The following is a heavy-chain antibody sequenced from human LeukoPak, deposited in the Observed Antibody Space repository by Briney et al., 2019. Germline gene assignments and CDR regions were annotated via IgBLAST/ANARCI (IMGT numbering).Heavy chain of an antibody. CDR3: AKSKGSGYDWDY. V-gene: IGHV3-23*01. J-gene: IGHJ4*02. Sequence: PGGSLRLSCAASGFTFSSYAMSWVRQTPGKGLEWVSAISGSGGSTYYADSVKGRFTISRDNSKNTLYLQMNSLRAEDTAVYYCAKSKGSGYDWDYWGQGTLVTVSS. CDR1: GFTFSSYA. D-gene: IGHD5-12*01. CDR2: ISGSGGST.